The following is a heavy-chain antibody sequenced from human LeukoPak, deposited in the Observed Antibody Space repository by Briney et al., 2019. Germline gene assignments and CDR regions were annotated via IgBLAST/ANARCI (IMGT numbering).Heavy chain of an antibody. CDR3: ATEKRSTTAYDY. CDR1: GFSFSTYV. CDR2: ISGSGSNT. J-gene: IGHJ4*02. D-gene: IGHD4-17*01. Sequence: GGSLRLSCAASGFSFSTYVMSWVRQAPGKGLAWVSDISGSGSNTHYADSVKGRFTISRDNSKNTLYLQMNSLRAEDTALYYCATEKRSTTAYDYWGQGTLVTVSS. V-gene: IGHV3-23*01.